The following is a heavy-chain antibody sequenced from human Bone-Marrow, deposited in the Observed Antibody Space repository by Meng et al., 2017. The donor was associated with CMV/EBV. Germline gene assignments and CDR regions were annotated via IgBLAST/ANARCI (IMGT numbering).Heavy chain of an antibody. CDR3: ARGITMVRGNYYYGMDG. D-gene: IGHD3-10*01. Sequence: AAVKVSCKASGYTFTSYGISWVRQAPGQGLEWMGIINPSGGSTSYAQKFQGRVTMTRDTSTSTVYMELSSLRSEDTAVYYCARGITMVRGNYYYGMDGWGQGTTVTVSS. J-gene: IGHJ6*02. V-gene: IGHV1-46*01. CDR1: GYTFTSYG. CDR2: INPSGGST.